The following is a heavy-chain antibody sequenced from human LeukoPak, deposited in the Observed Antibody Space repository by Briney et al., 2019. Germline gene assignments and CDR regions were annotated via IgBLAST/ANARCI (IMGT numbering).Heavy chain of an antibody. J-gene: IGHJ4*02. D-gene: IGHD3-16*01. CDR2: IYYSGST. CDR3: ARVSYYDYVWGSWDFDY. Sequence: SETLSLTCTVSGGSINSSYYYWGWIRQPPGKGLEWIGSIYYSGSTYYNPSLKSRVTMSVDTSKNQFSLKLSSVTAADTAVYYCARVSYYDYVWGSWDFDYWGQGTLVTVSS. V-gene: IGHV4-39*07. CDR1: GGSINSSYYY.